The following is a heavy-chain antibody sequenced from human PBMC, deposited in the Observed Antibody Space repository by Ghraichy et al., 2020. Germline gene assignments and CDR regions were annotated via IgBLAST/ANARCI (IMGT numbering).Heavy chain of an antibody. D-gene: IGHD6-19*01. CDR1: GLMFSPNN. CDR2: IISSTRYI. J-gene: IGHJ6*01. V-gene: IGHV3-21*01. CDR3: SRGGGAGTPVLYHMDV. Sequence: GGSLRLSCVASGLMFSPNNMNWVRQAPGKGLEWVSSIISSTRYIYYADSVKGRFTISRDNAQNSLYLQMNSLRAEDTAVYYCSRGGGAGTPVLYHMDVWGLGTTGTVYS.